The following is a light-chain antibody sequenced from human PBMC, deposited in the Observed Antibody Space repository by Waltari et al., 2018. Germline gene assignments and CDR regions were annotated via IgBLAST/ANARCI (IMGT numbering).Light chain of an antibody. CDR2: WAS. CDR1: QTVFYSSNTTDC. Sequence: DIVMTQSPDSLAVSLGERATINCKSSQTVFYSSNTTDCLAWYQQKPGQPPKLLIYWASTRESGVPDRFSGSGSGTDFTLTISSLQAEDVAVYYCQQYYSIPITFGQGTRLEI. V-gene: IGKV4-1*01. CDR3: QQYYSIPIT. J-gene: IGKJ5*01.